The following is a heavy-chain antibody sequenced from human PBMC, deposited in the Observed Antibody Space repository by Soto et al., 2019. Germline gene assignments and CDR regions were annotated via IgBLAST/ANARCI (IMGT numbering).Heavy chain of an antibody. J-gene: IGHJ4*02. V-gene: IGHV1-69*01. Sequence: QVQLVQSGAEVKKPGSSVKVSCKASGGTFSSYAISWVRQAPGQGLEWMGGIIPIFGTANYAQKFQGRVTIPADESTSTAYMELSSLRSEDTAVYYCARGASDYGGNSVDFDYWCQGTLVTVSS. CDR3: ARGASDYGGNSVDFDY. CDR2: IIPIFGTA. D-gene: IGHD4-17*01. CDR1: GGTFSSYA.